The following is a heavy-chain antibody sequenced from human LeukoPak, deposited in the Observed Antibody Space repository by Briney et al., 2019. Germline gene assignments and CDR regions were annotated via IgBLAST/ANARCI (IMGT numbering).Heavy chain of an antibody. J-gene: IGHJ6*02. V-gene: IGHV6-1*01. Sequence: SQTLSLTCAISGDGVSSNSAAWNWIRQSPSRGLEWLGRTYYRSKWYNDYAVSVKSRITINPDTSKNQFSLQLNSVTPEDTAVYYCARAFSGYDDYYYYGMDVWGQGTTVTVSS. CDR1: GDGVSSNSAA. D-gene: IGHD5-12*01. CDR3: ARAFSGYDDYYYYGMDV. CDR2: TYYRSKWYN.